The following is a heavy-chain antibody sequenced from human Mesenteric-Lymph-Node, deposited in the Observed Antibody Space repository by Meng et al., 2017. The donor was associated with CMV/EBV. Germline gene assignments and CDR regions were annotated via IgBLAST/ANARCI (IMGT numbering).Heavy chain of an antibody. V-gene: IGHV3-23*01. CDR1: GFTFNNYA. J-gene: IGHJ4*02. CDR3: GKDIYADYVGEGFDY. Sequence: GESLKISCAASGFTFNNYAMSWVRQAPGKGLKWVSTITDSGGRTFYADSVKGRFTISRDNSKNTLYLQMDSLRADDTALYYCGKDIYADYVGEGFDYWGQGTLVTVSS. D-gene: IGHD4-17*01. CDR2: ITDSGGRT.